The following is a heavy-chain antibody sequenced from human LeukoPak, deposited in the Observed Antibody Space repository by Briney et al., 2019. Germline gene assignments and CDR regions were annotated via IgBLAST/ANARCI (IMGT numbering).Heavy chain of an antibody. V-gene: IGHV3-23*01. D-gene: IGHD3-3*01. J-gene: IGHJ5*02. CDR1: ELMFSSYA. CDR3: ARVRLSFVGVVTNWFDP. Sequence: GGSLRLSCAASELMFSSYAMSWVRQAPGKGLEWVSGTSDDSGSTYYADSVRGRFTISRDNSKNTLYLQMNSLRVEDTAIYYCARVRLSFVGVVTNWFDPWGQGTLVTVSS. CDR2: TSDDSGST.